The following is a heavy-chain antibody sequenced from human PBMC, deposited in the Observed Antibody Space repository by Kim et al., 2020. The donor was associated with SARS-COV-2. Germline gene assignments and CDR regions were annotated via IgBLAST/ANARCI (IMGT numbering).Heavy chain of an antibody. CDR2: ISYDGSNK. Sequence: GGSLRLSCAASGFTFSSYAMHWVRQAPGKGLEWVAVISYDGSNKYYADSVKGRFTISRDNSKNTLYLQMNSLRAEDTAVYYCASSPYWDDSSGYYGGWGQGTLVTVSS. CDR1: GFTFSSYA. J-gene: IGHJ4*02. CDR3: ASSPYWDDSSGYYGG. V-gene: IGHV3-30*04. D-gene: IGHD3-22*01.